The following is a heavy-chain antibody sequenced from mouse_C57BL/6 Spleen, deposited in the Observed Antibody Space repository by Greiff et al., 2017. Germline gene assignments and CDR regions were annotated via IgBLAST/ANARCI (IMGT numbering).Heavy chain of an antibody. V-gene: IGHV3-1*01. CDR3: ARSSPDYDVAWFAY. CDR1: GYSITSGYD. D-gene: IGHD2-4*01. Sequence: DVKLQESGPGMVKPSQSLSLTCTVTGYSITSGYDWHWIRHFPGNKLEWMGYISYSGSTNYNPSLKSRISITHDTSKNHFFLKLNSVTTEDTATYYCARSSPDYDVAWFAYWGQGTLVTVSA. J-gene: IGHJ3*01. CDR2: ISYSGST.